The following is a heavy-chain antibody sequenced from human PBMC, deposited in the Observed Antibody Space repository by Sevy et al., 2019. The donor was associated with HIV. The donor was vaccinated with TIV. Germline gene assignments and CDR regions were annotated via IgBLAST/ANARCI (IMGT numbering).Heavy chain of an antibody. V-gene: IGHV3-9*01. J-gene: IGHJ4*02. D-gene: IGHD6-13*01. CDR3: AKDTSFPIAAAGSYFDY. CDR1: GFTFDDYA. Sequence: GGSLRLSCAASGFTFDDYAMHWVRQAPGKGLEWVSGISWNSGSIGYADSVKGRFTISRDNAKNSLYLQMNSLRAEDTALYYCAKDTSFPIAAAGSYFDYWGQRTLVTVSS. CDR2: ISWNSGSI.